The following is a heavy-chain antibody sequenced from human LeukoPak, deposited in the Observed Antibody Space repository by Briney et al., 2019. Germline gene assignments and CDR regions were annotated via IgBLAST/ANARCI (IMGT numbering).Heavy chain of an antibody. CDR1: GYTFTSYG. CDR2: IIPIFGTA. CDR3: ASHGGSYGTRFDP. Sequence: AASVKVSCKASGYTFTSYGISWVRQAPGQGLEWMGWIIPIFGTANYAQKFQGRVTITADKSTSTAYMELSSLRSEDTAVYYCASHGGSYGTRFDPWGQGTLVTVSS. D-gene: IGHD1-26*01. J-gene: IGHJ5*02. V-gene: IGHV1-69*06.